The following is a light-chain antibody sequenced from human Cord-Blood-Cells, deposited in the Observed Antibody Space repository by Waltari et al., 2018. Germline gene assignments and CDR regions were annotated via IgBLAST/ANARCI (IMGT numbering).Light chain of an antibody. Sequence: DIQMTQSPSSLSASVGDRVTITCRAIQSMSSYLNRYQQKPVKAPKLLIYAASSLQSGVPSRFSGSGSMTDLTLTSGSLQPEDFATYNCQQSDSTPLVTFGPGTKVDIK. V-gene: IGKV1-39*01. J-gene: IGKJ3*01. CDR2: AAS. CDR3: QQSDSTPLVT. CDR1: QSMSSY.